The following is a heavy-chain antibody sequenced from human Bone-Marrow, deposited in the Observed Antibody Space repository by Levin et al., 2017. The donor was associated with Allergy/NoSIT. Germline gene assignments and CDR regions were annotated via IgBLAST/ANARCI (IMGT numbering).Heavy chain of an antibody. J-gene: IGHJ4*02. CDR2: ISYDGRAK. D-gene: IGHD2-2*01. V-gene: IGHV3-30*04. CDR1: GFPFSTYA. Sequence: LSLTCAASGFPFSTYAMDWVRQAPGKGLEWVAIISYDGRAKYYADSVRGRFTISRDNSKNTLFLQMNSLRHDDTAVYYCARDSADIVLVPAAAPYYFDYWGQGTPVIVSS. CDR3: ARDSADIVLVPAAAPYYFDY.